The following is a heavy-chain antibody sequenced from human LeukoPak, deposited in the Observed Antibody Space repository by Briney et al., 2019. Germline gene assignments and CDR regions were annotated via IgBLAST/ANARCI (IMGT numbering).Heavy chain of an antibody. CDR3: ARDGIAAAETPG. CDR1: GGSISSYY. Sequence: SETLSLTCTVSGGSISSYYWSWVRQPAGKGLEWIGRIYASGNTNYNPSLKGRVTMTVDTSKNQFSLNLSSVTAADTAVYYCARDGIAAAETPGWGQGTLVTVSS. V-gene: IGHV4-4*07. J-gene: IGHJ4*02. CDR2: IYASGNT. D-gene: IGHD6-13*01.